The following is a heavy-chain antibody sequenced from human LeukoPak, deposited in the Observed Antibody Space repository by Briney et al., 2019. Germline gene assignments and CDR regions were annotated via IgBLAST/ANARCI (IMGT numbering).Heavy chain of an antibody. CDR3: AGGSPYYDFWSGYYTTVDY. D-gene: IGHD3-3*01. J-gene: IGHJ4*02. Sequence: SETLSLTCAVYGGSSSGYYWSWIRQPPGKGLEWIGEINHSGSTNYNPSLKSRVTISVDTSKNQFSLKLSSVTAADTAVYYCAGGSPYYDFWSGYYTTVDYWGQGTLVTVSS. CDR1: GGSSSGYY. V-gene: IGHV4-34*01. CDR2: INHSGST.